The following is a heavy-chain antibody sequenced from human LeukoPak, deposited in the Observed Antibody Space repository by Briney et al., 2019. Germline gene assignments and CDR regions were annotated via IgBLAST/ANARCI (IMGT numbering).Heavy chain of an antibody. CDR3: AREETHHVYYGMDV. CDR1: GYTFTSYG. Sequence: ASVKVSCKASGYTFTSYGISWVRQAPGQGLEWMGWISAYNGNTNYAQKVQGRVTMTTDTSTSTAYMELRSLRSDDTAVYYCAREETHHVYYGMDVWGQGTTVTVSS. J-gene: IGHJ6*02. D-gene: IGHD1-14*01. V-gene: IGHV1-18*01. CDR2: ISAYNGNT.